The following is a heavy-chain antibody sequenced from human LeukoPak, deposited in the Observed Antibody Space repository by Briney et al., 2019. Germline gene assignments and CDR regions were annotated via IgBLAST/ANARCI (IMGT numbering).Heavy chain of an antibody. Sequence: GGSLRLSCAASGFTFDDYAMHWVRQAPGKGLEWVSGISWNSGSIGYADSVKGRFIISRDNAKNSLYLQMNSLRAEDTALYYCAKDYDILTGFDYWGQGTLVTVSS. CDR2: ISWNSGSI. D-gene: IGHD3-9*01. CDR1: GFTFDDYA. V-gene: IGHV3-9*01. J-gene: IGHJ4*02. CDR3: AKDYDILTGFDY.